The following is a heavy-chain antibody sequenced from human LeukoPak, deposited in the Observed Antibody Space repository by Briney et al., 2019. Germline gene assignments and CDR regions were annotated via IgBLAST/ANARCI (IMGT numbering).Heavy chain of an antibody. CDR1: GYSFTTYG. Sequence: ASVKVSCRASGYSFTTYGINWVRQAPGQGLEWMGWISTYTGDTKYVQKLQGRVSMTTDTSTSTAHMELRSLRSDDTAVYYCARGYHIDTSGYPVSEYFQHWGQGTLVTVSS. J-gene: IGHJ1*01. D-gene: IGHD3-22*01. V-gene: IGHV1-18*01. CDR2: ISTYTGDT. CDR3: ARGYHIDTSGYPVSEYFQH.